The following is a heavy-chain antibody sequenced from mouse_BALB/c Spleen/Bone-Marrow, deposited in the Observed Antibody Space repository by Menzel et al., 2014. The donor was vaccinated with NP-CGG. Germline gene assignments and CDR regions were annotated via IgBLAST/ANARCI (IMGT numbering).Heavy chain of an antibody. V-gene: IGHV1S137*01. CDR3: ARESIYYYGSTLDY. CDR1: GYTFTDYA. J-gene: IGHJ2*02. Sequence: VKLMESGAELVRPGVPVKISCKGSGYTFTDYAMHWVKQSHAKSLEWIGVISTYYGDASYNQKFKGKATMTVDKSSSTVYMELARLTSEDSAIYYCARESIYYYGSTLDYWGQGTSLTVSS. CDR2: ISTYYGDA. D-gene: IGHD1-1*01.